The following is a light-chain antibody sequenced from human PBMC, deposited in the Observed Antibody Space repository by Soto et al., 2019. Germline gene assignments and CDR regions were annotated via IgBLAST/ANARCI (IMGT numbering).Light chain of an antibody. J-gene: IGLJ1*01. Sequence: QSVLTQPASVSVSPGQSITMSCTGTSSDVGDYNYVSWYQQHPGKAPKLMIYEVSNRPSGVSNRFSGSKSGNTASLTISGLQAEDEADYYCSSYTSSSTGVFGTGTKVTVL. CDR3: SSYTSSSTGV. CDR2: EVS. CDR1: SSDVGDYNY. V-gene: IGLV2-14*01.